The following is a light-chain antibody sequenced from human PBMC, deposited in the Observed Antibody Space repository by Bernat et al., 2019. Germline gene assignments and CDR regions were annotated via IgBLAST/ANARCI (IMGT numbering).Light chain of an antibody. CDR2: DVR. V-gene: IGLV2-14*03. J-gene: IGLJ3*02. CDR3: SSYTSSRTLV. CDR1: SSDVGGYNY. Sequence: QSALTQPASVSGSPGQSITISCTGTSSDVGGYNYVSWYQQHLGRAPKLMIYDVRDRPSGISNRFSGSKSGNTASRTVSGLLAEDEADYSCSSYTSSRTLVFGGGTRLTVL.